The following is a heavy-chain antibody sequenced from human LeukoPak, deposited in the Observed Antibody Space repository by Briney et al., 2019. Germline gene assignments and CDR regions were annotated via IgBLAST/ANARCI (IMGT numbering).Heavy chain of an antibody. J-gene: IGHJ4*02. CDR3: ARFSGYVRDFDY. CDR1: GYTFTSYA. V-gene: IGHV1-3*01. CDR2: INAGNGNT. D-gene: IGHD5-12*01. Sequence: GASVKVSCKASGYTFTSYAMHWVRQAPGQRLEWMGWINAGNGNTKYSQKFQGRVTITRDTSASTAYMELSSLRSEDTAVYYCARFSGYVRDFDYWGQGTLVTVSS.